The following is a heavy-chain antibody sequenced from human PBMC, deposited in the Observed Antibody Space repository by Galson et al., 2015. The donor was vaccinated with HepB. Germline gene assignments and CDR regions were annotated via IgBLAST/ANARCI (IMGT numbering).Heavy chain of an antibody. CDR3: ARGVAGNYFDY. CDR1: GFTFSSYA. J-gene: IGHJ4*02. D-gene: IGHD6-19*01. V-gene: IGHV3-23*01. Sequence: SLRLSCAASGFTFSSYAMSWVRQAPGKGLEWVSAISGSGGSTYYADSVKGRFTISRDNAKNSLYLQMNSLRAEDTAVYYCARGVAGNYFDYWGQGTLVTVSS. CDR2: ISGSGGST.